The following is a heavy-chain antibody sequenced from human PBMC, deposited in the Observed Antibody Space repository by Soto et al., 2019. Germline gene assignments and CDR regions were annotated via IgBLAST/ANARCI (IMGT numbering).Heavy chain of an antibody. CDR1: GYTFTTYG. J-gene: IGHJ4*02. V-gene: IGHV1-18*01. CDR2: INVYNGNT. CDR3: AGARSLVAGGRALGY. Sequence: QVQLVQSGAEVKKPGASVKVSCKASGYTFTTYGVYWLRQAPGQGPEWMGWINVYNGNTMYAQNLQGRVTMTTDTSTNTAYLELRSLRSDDTAVYYCAGARSLVAGGRALGYWGQGTLVTVSS. D-gene: IGHD6-19*01.